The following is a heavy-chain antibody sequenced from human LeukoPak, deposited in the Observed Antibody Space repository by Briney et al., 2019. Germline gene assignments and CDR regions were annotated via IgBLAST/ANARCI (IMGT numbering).Heavy chain of an antibody. J-gene: IGHJ4*02. CDR1: GGSISSYY. D-gene: IGHD6-19*01. Sequence: PSETLSLTCTVSGGSISSYYWSWIRQPPGKGLEWIGYIYYSGSTNYNPSLKSRVTISVDTSKNQFSLKLSSVTAADTAVHYCARDRLAIAVAAYFDYWGQGTLVTVSS. CDR2: IYYSGST. CDR3: ARDRLAIAVAAYFDY. V-gene: IGHV4-59*12.